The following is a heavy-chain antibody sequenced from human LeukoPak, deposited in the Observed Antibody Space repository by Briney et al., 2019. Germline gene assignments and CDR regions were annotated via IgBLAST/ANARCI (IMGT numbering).Heavy chain of an antibody. D-gene: IGHD6-13*01. V-gene: IGHV4-39*01. Sequence: SETLSATRTVSGGSISSSSYYWGWIRQPPGKGLEWIGSIYYSGSTYYNPSLKSRVTISVDTSKNQFSLKLSSVTAADTAVYYCARGGSSSWYWFDPWGQGTLVTVSS. CDR1: GGSISSSSYY. CDR2: IYYSGST. J-gene: IGHJ5*02. CDR3: ARGGSSSWYWFDP.